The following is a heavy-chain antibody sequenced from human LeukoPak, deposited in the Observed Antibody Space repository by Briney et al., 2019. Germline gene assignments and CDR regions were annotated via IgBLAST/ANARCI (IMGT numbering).Heavy chain of an antibody. CDR2: IYHSGST. Sequence: SGTLSLTCAVSGGSISSSKWWSWVRQPPGKGLEWIGEIYHSGSTNYNPSLKSRVTISVDKSKNQFSLKLSSVTAADTAVYYCASNTVTRTGLDYWGQGTLVTVSS. J-gene: IGHJ4*02. CDR1: GGSISSSKW. V-gene: IGHV4-4*02. CDR3: ASNTVTRTGLDY. D-gene: IGHD7-27*01.